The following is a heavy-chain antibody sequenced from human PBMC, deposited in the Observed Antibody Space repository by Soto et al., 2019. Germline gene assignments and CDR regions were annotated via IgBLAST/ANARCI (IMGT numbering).Heavy chain of an antibody. V-gene: IGHV1-2*04. Sequence: SVKVSCRSSGYPFTGYYMHWVRQPPVQVFEWMGWINPNSGGTNYAQKFQGWVTMTRDTSISTAYMELSRLRSDDTAVYYCARGIAAAGGWYYYYGMDVWGQGTTVTFAS. CDR1: GYPFTGYY. CDR2: INPNSGGT. D-gene: IGHD6-13*01. CDR3: ARGIAAAGGWYYYYGMDV. J-gene: IGHJ6*02.